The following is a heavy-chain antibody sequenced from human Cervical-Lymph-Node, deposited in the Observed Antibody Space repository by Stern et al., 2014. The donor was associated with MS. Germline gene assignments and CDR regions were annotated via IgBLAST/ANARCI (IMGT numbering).Heavy chain of an antibody. J-gene: IGHJ4*02. V-gene: IGHV5-51*01. CDR2: IYPGDSDT. CDR1: GYRFANYW. Sequence: EVQLVESGAEVKKSGESLKISCNGSGYRFANYWIGWVRQMPGKGLEWMGIIYPGDSDTRYSPSFEGQVTISADKSISTAFLHWSSLEASDTAIYYCARHYLTAVAPDHWGQGTLVTVSS. CDR3: ARHYLTAVAPDH. D-gene: IGHD4-23*01.